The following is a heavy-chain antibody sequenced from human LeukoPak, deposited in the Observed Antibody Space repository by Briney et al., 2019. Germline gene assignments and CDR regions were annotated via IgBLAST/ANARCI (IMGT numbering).Heavy chain of an antibody. Sequence: PGGSLRLSCAASAFTFITYNMHWVRQAPGKGLEWVSSIGGGSNYIYYADSLKGRFTISRDNAKNSLYLQMNSLRADDTAVYYCAREMAATYDAFDVWGQGTMVTVSS. J-gene: IGHJ3*01. D-gene: IGHD5-24*01. V-gene: IGHV3-21*01. CDR2: IGGGSNYI. CDR1: AFTFITYN. CDR3: AREMAATYDAFDV.